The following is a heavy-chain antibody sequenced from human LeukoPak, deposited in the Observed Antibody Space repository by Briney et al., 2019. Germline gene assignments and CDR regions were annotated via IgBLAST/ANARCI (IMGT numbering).Heavy chain of an antibody. J-gene: IGHJ4*02. CDR2: MYLSGTT. D-gene: IGHD3-22*01. Sequence: PSGTLSLTCTVSGDSINSLDLWSWVRQPPGRGLEWIGEMYLSGTTHSNPSVKSRVTISIDKSKNQFFLNLSSVTAADTAVYYCAGLVGRYSSGLYYYYFDYWGQGTLVTVSS. CDR3: AGLVGRYSSGLYYYYFDY. CDR1: GDSINSLDL. V-gene: IGHV4-4*02.